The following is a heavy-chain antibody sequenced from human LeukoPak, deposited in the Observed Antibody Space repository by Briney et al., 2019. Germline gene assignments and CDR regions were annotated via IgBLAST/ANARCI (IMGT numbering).Heavy chain of an antibody. D-gene: IGHD3-10*01. CDR1: GFTFSIHT. Sequence: GGSLRLSCAASGFTFSIHTMTWVRQAPGKGLEWVSAIRGTGDSTYYADSVKGRFTISRDNSKNTLYLQMNSLRAEDTAVYYCAKVYGSDDYWGQGTLVTVSS. V-gene: IGHV3-23*01. J-gene: IGHJ4*02. CDR2: IRGTGDST. CDR3: AKVYGSDDY.